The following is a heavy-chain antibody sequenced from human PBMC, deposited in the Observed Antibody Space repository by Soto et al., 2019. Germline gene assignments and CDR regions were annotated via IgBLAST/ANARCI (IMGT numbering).Heavy chain of an antibody. CDR1: GFSFTAYI. J-gene: IGHJ4*02. V-gene: IGHV3-23*01. D-gene: IGHD5-12*01. CDR2: ICVSGDKT. CDR3: AKGGWLDD. Sequence: EVHLLESGGDLVQPGGSLRLSCAASGFSFTAYIMSWFRQAPGQGLEWVSAICVSGDKTYYADSVKGRFTISRDDDKNTLYLQLNSLRVDATAIYYCAKGGWLDDCGQGTLVTVSS.